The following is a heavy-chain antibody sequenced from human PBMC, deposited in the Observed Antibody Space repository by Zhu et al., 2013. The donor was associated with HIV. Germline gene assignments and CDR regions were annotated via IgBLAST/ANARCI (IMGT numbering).Heavy chain of an antibody. Sequence: QVQLVQSGAEVKKPGSSVKVSCKASGYTFSTYGITWVRQAPGQGLEWMGGIIPISGAANYAQNFQGRVTIIADESTSTAYMELTSLRSEDTAMYYCARDKGDGVQNGVGTLDHWGQGTLVTVSS. J-gene: IGHJ4*02. CDR1: GYTFSTYG. V-gene: IGHV1-69*01. CDR2: IIPISGAA. D-gene: IGHD1-1*01. CDR3: ARDKGDGVQNGVGTLDH.